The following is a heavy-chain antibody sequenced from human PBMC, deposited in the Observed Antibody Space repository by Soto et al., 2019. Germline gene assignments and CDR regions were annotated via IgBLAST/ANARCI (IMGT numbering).Heavy chain of an antibody. CDR2: ISGSGGTT. CDR1: GFTFSKNA. D-gene: IGHD2-21*01. CDR3: ASPPTYSPDAFDI. J-gene: IGHJ3*02. V-gene: IGHV3-23*01. Sequence: PGGSLRLSCAASGFTFSKNAMSWVRQAPGKGLEWVSAISGSGGTTYYVDSVKGRFTISRDNSKNTLYLQMNSLRAEDTAAYYCASPPTYSPDAFDIWGQGTMVTVSS.